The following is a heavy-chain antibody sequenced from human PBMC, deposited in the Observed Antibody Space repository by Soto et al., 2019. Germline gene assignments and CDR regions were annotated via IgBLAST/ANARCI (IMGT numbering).Heavy chain of an antibody. D-gene: IGHD6-13*01. CDR2: IKQDGSEK. CDR1: GFTFSSYW. V-gene: IGHV3-7*03. J-gene: IGHJ4*02. Sequence: GGSLRLSCAASGFTFSSYWMSWVRQAPGMGLEWVANIKQDGSEKYYVDSVKGRFTISRDNAKNSLYLQMNSLRAEDTAVYYCARDPVSSSWYGPYYFDYWGQGTLVTVSS. CDR3: ARDPVSSSWYGPYYFDY.